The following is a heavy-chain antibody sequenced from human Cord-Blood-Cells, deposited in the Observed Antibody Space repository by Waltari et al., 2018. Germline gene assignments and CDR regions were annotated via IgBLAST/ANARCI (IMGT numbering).Heavy chain of an antibody. J-gene: IGHJ5*02. CDR1: GYSFTSNW. V-gene: IGHV5-51*01. D-gene: IGHD2-21*01. Sequence: EVQLVQSGAEVKTPGESLKISCKGSGYSFTSNWIGWVGQMPGKGLEWMGIIYPGDSDTRYSPSFQGQVTISADKSISTAYLQWSSLKASDTAMYYCARHSEAYCGGDCYSWFDPWGQGTLVTVSS. CDR2: IYPGDSDT. CDR3: ARHSEAYCGGDCYSWFDP.